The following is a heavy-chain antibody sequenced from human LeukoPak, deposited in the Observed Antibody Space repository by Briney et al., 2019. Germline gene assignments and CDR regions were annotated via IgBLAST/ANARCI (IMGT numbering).Heavy chain of an antibody. Sequence: GGSLRLSCAASGFTFSSYGMHWVRQAPGKGLEWVAFIRYDGSNKYYADSVKGRFTISRDNSKNTLYLQMNSLRAEDTAVYYCGKELTLLDYSNSHRYFDYWGQGTLATVSS. CDR3: GKELTLLDYSNSHRYFDY. V-gene: IGHV3-30*02. D-gene: IGHD4-11*01. CDR1: GFTFSSYG. CDR2: IRYDGSNK. J-gene: IGHJ4*02.